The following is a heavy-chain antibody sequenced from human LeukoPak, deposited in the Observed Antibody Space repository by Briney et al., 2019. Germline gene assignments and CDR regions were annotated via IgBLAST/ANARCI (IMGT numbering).Heavy chain of an antibody. Sequence: GASVKVSCKASGYTFTSYGISWVRQAPGQGLEWMGWISTYNGHTNYAQKLQGRVTMTTDTSTSTAYMELSSLRSEDTAVYYCATLGGYSYGFPNLWYFDYWGQGTLVTVSS. CDR2: ISTYNGHT. J-gene: IGHJ4*02. D-gene: IGHD5-18*01. V-gene: IGHV1-18*01. CDR1: GYTFTSYG. CDR3: ATLGGYSYGFPNLWYFDY.